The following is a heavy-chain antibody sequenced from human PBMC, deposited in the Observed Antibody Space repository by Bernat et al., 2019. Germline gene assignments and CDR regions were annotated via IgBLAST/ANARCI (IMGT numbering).Heavy chain of an antibody. CDR1: GFAFSNAW. D-gene: IGHD1-1*01. CDR3: TKDYWNYCDY. CDR2: IKMKSDGGTT. V-gene: IGHV3-15*07. J-gene: IGHJ4*02. Sequence: EVQLVESGGGLAKPGGSLRLSCAASGFAFSNAWMNWVRQAPGKGLEWVGRIKMKSDGGTTDYTPTVKGRLTISRDDSKNTVYLQMNSLEAEDTAVYYCTKDYWNYCDYRGQGTLVTVSS.